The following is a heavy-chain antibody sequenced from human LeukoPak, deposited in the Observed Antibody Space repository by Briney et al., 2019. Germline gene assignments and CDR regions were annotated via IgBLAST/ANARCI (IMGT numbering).Heavy chain of an antibody. CDR1: GFTFSSYG. V-gene: IGHV3-30*02. Sequence: PGGSLRLSCAASGFTFSSYGMHWVRQAPGKGLEWVAFIRYDGSNKYYADSVKGRFTISRDNSKNTLYLQMNSLRAEDTAVYYCAVTTMASYDAFDIWGQGTMVTVSS. CDR3: AVTTMASYDAFDI. J-gene: IGHJ3*02. D-gene: IGHD5-18*01. CDR2: IRYDGSNK.